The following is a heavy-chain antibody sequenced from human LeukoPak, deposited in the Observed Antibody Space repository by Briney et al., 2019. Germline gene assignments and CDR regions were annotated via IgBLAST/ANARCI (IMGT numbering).Heavy chain of an antibody. J-gene: IGHJ4*02. CDR1: GGSFSGYY. CDR3: ARDLGDYSDY. CDR2: IYYSGST. D-gene: IGHD2-15*01. Sequence: SETLSLTCAVYGGSFSGYYWSWIRQPPGKGLEWIGSIYYSGSTYYNPSLMSRVTISVDTSKNQFSLKLSSVTAADTAVYYCARDLGDYSDYWGQGTLVTVSS. V-gene: IGHV4-34*01.